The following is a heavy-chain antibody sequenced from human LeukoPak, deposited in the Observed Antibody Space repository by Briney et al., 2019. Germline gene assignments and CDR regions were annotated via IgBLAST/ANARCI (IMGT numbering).Heavy chain of an antibody. CDR1: GGTFSSSA. J-gene: IGHJ4*02. Sequence: GASVKVSCKASGGTFSSSAISWVRQAPGQGLEWMGGIIPIFGTANYAQKFQGRVTITTDESTSTAYMELSSLRSEDTAVYYCARLAQWEPNDYWGQGTLVTVSS. CDR3: ARLAQWEPNDY. V-gene: IGHV1-69*05. D-gene: IGHD1-26*01. CDR2: IIPIFGTA.